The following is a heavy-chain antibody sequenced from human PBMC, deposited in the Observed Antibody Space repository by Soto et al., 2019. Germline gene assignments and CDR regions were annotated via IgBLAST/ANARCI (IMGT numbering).Heavy chain of an antibody. J-gene: IGHJ6*02. CDR3: SRDQGGEFLKGSGMDV. D-gene: IGHD3-10*01. CDR2: IYYSGET. Sequence: QVQLQESGPGLVKPSATLSLTCTVSGDSISRYYWSWIRLSPGKGLEWIGYIYYSGETNYNPSVRSRVTISVDRTKHQFSLKLSSVTAADTAVYYCSRDQGGEFLKGSGMDVWGQGTTVTVSS. V-gene: IGHV4-59*01. CDR1: GDSISRYY.